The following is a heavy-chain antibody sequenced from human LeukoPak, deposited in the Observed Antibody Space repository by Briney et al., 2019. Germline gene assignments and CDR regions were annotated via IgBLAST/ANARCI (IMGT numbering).Heavy chain of an antibody. Sequence: GGSLRLSCAASGFTFSSYGMHWVRQAPGKGLEWVAVISYDGSNKYYADSVKGRFTISRDNSKNTLYLQMNSLRAEDTAVYYCAKSTGPTYYYDSSGYYYFDYWGQGTLVTVSS. CDR1: GFTFSSYG. J-gene: IGHJ4*02. CDR2: ISYDGSNK. V-gene: IGHV3-30*18. D-gene: IGHD3-22*01. CDR3: AKSTGPTYYYDSSGYYYFDY.